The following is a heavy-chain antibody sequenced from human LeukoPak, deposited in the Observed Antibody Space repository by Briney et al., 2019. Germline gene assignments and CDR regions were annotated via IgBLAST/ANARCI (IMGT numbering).Heavy chain of an antibody. Sequence: NTSETLSLTCAVYGGSFSDYYWGWIRQPPGKGLEWIGEINPSGSTNYSPSLKSRVTISVDTSKNQFSLKLSSVAAADTAVYFCVRVGYSYVINDWSRTGLGAYPTKYYYHMDVWGKGATVTVSS. CDR2: INPSGST. J-gene: IGHJ6*03. D-gene: IGHD5-18*01. V-gene: IGHV4-34*01. CDR1: GGSFSDYY. CDR3: VRVGYSYVINDWSRTGLGAYPTKYYYHMDV.